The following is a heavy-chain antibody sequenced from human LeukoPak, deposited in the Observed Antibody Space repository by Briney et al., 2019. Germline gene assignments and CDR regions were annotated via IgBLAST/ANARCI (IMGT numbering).Heavy chain of an antibody. CDR3: AAEGQWSLVHYFNS. CDR2: FDPEDAEV. V-gene: IGHV1-24*01. Sequence: EASVKVSCKVSGNTLTDLSIHWVRQAPEKGLDWMGGFDPEDAEVIYAEKFQDRVTMTEDPSTDTAYLELSSLRSEDTAVYYCAAEGQWSLVHYFNSWGQGTLVTVSS. J-gene: IGHJ4*02. D-gene: IGHD2-15*01. CDR1: GNTLTDLS.